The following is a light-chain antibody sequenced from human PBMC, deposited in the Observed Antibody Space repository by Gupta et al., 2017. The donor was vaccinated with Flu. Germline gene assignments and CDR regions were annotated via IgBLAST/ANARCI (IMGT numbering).Light chain of an antibody. CDR1: SSYIGSYNF. J-gene: IGLJ2*01. Sequence: QSSLTQPASVSGSHGQPITIAFTGTSSYIGSYNFVSWYQQHPGQTPKPLIYGVTNRPSGVSNRFSASKAGETASLTISGLQAEDEADYYCSSCISSSTLVFGGGTKLTVL. CDR3: SSCISSSTLV. CDR2: GVT. V-gene: IGLV2-14*01.